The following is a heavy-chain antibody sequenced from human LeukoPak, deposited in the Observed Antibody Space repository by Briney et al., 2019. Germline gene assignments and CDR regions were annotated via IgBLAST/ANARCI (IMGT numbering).Heavy chain of an antibody. J-gene: IGHJ3*02. CDR1: GGSISSYY. CDR2: IYYSGST. CDR3: ARSSGQWRNDAFDI. V-gene: IGHV4-59*01. D-gene: IGHD6-19*01. Sequence: PSETLSLTCTVSGGSISSYYWSWIRQPPGKGLEWIGYIYYSGSTNYNPSLKSRVTISVDTSKNQFSLKLSSVTAADTAVYYCARSSGQWRNDAFDIWGQGTMVTVSS.